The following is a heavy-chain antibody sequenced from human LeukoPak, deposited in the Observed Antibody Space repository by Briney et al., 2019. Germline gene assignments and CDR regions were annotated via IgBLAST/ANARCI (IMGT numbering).Heavy chain of an antibody. V-gene: IGHV4-31*03. Sequence: SETLSLTCTVSGGSISSGGYYWSWIRQHPGKGLEWIGYIYYSGSTYYNPSLKSRVTISVDTSKNQFSLKLSSVTAADTAVYYCAGVEWELHFDYWGQGTLVTVSS. J-gene: IGHJ4*02. CDR2: IYYSGST. CDR3: AGVEWELHFDY. CDR1: GGSISSGGYY. D-gene: IGHD1-26*01.